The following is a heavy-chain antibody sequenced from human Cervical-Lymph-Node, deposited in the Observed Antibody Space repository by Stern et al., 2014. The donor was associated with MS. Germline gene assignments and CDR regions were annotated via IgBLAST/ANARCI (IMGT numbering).Heavy chain of an antibody. V-gene: IGHV1-18*01. CDR1: GYSFTTYG. D-gene: IGHD1-1*01. CDR2: ISAYNGHT. J-gene: IGHJ4*02. CDR3: ARGTTMVY. Sequence: QMQLVQSGPEVKRPGASVKVSCKTSGYSFTTYGISWVRQAPGQGLEWVGWISAYNGHTNYAQNLQGRATMTTDTSTSTASLELTSLTSDDTAVYYCARGTTMVYWGQGTLVTVSS.